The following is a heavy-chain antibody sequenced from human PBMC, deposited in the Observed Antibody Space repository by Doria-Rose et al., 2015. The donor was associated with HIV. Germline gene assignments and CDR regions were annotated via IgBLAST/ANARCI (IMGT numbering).Heavy chain of an antibody. CDR3: ATGVTLDY. CDR1: RFTFSSHR. D-gene: IGHD3-10*01. CDR2: ISSTSAYI. Sequence: VQLQESGGGLVRPGGSLRLSCATSRFTFSSHRINWVRQAPGKGLEWVPSISSTSAYINYADSVRGRFTIPRDNARNSLYLQMDSLRAEDTAIYYCATGVTLDYWGQGTLVTVSS. J-gene: IGHJ4*02. V-gene: IGHV3-21*01.